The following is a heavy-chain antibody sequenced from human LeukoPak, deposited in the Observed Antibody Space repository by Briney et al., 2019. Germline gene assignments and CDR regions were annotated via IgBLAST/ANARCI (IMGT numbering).Heavy chain of an antibody. D-gene: IGHD6-19*01. CDR1: GFTFSSYV. J-gene: IGHJ4*02. V-gene: IGHV3-30*02. CDR2: IWYVVSNK. CDR3: AKSVSSGWYNAFDY. Sequence: GGSLRLSCAASGFTFSSYVMHWVRQAPGKGLEWVAVIWYVVSNKYYADSVKGRFTISRDNSKNTLNLQMNSLRAEDTAVYYCAKSVSSGWYNAFDYWGQGTLVTASS.